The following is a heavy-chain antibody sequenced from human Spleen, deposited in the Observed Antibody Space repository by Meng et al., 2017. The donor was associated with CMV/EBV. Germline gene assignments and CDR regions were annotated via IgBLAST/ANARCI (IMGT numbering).Heavy chain of an antibody. Sequence: QVQLVQSGAEVKKPGASVKVSCKASGYTFTTYDINWVRQAPGQGLEWMGWINPNSGGTNYAQKFQGWVTMTRDTSISTAYTELNRLRSDDTAMYYCAREVNAAQLDYWGQGTLVTVSS. J-gene: IGHJ4*02. V-gene: IGHV1-2*04. CDR2: INPNSGGT. CDR1: GYTFTTYD. CDR3: AREVNAAQLDY. D-gene: IGHD2-15*01.